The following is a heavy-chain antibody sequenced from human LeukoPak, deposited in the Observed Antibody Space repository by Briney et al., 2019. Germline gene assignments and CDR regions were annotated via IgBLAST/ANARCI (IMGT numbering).Heavy chain of an antibody. CDR2: IWYDGSNK. CDR3: ARGNSFSYGDFPYFGY. J-gene: IGHJ4*02. CDR1: GFTFSSYG. V-gene: IGHV3-33*01. D-gene: IGHD4-17*01. Sequence: GESLRLSCAASGFTFSSYGMHWVRQAPGKGLEWVAVIWYDGSNKYYADSVKGRFTISRDNSKNTLYLQMNSLRAEDTAVYYCARGNSFSYGDFPYFGYWGQGTLVTVSS.